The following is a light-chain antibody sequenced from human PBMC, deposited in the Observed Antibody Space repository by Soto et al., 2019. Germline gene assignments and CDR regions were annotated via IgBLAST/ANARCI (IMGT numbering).Light chain of an antibody. CDR3: ASYAGGKNFYV. J-gene: IGLJ1*01. CDR2: EVT. Sequence: QSALTQPPSASGSPGQTVTISCTGTSSDVGGYDHVSWYQQHPGEAPKLIIYEVTKRPSGVPDRFSGSKSGNTASLTVSGLQAEDEADYHCASYAGGKNFYVFGTGTKLTVL. CDR1: SSDVGGYDH. V-gene: IGLV2-8*01.